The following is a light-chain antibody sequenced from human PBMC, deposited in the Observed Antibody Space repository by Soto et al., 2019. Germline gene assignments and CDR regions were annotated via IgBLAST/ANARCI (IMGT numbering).Light chain of an antibody. Sequence: EIVLTQSPGTLSLSPLEIATLSFSASQSFSNNYLAWYQQKPGQAPRLLIYGASNRSTGIPDRFSGSGSGTEFTLTISRLEPEDFAVYYCQQYGSSGTLGQGTKVDIK. CDR3: QQYGSSGT. CDR1: QSFSNNY. CDR2: GAS. V-gene: IGKV3-20*01. J-gene: IGKJ1*01.